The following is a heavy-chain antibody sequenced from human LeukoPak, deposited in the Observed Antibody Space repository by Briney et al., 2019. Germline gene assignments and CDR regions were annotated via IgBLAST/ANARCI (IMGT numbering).Heavy chain of an antibody. Sequence: ASVKVSCKASGYTFTSYGISWVRQATGQGLEWVGWMNPNSGDTGYAQKFQGRVTMTRDTSISTAYMELSSLRSEDTAVYYCARDVGGNSGWFDPWGQGTLVTVSS. CDR2: MNPNSGDT. J-gene: IGHJ5*02. V-gene: IGHV1-8*02. CDR3: ARDVGGNSGWFDP. D-gene: IGHD4-23*01. CDR1: GYTFTSYG.